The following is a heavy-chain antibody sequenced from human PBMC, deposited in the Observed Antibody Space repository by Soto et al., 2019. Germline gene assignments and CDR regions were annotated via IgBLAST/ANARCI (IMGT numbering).Heavy chain of an antibody. CDR3: AREGVRDGFNIPFDY. J-gene: IGHJ4*02. V-gene: IGHV3-30-3*01. CDR2: ISYDGSNT. D-gene: IGHD2-21*01. CDR1: GFTFSTYA. Sequence: QVHLVESGGGVVQPGRSLRLSCAASGFTFSTYAMHWVRQAPGKGLEWVAIISYDGSNTYYADSVKGRFTISRDSSKNTLYLQMNSLRAEDTALYYCAREGVRDGFNIPFDYWGQGTLVTVSS.